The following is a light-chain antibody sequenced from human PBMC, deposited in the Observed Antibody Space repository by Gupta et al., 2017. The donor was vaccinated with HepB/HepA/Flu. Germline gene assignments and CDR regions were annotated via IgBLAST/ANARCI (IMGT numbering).Light chain of an antibody. Sequence: EIEMTQSPATLSVSPGERVTLSCRATQSVSSYLAWYQQKPGQAPRLLIYGASTRATGTPARFSGSGSGTEFSLIISSLQSEDCAVYYCQQYDNWPPITFGQGTRLEIK. J-gene: IGKJ5*01. CDR2: GAS. V-gene: IGKV3-15*01. CDR1: QSVSSY. CDR3: QQYDNWPPIT.